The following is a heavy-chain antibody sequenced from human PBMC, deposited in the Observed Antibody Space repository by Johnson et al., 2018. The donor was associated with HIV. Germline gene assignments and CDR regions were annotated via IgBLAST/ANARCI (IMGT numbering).Heavy chain of an antibody. CDR1: GFSFDDYG. V-gene: IGHV3-20*04. Sequence: EVQLVESGGRVVRPGGSLTLSCAASGFSFDDYGMTWVRQIAGKGLEWVSGINWNGGATGYADSVKGRFTISRDNAKNSLYLQMNSLRAEDTAVYYCARDQGGQWLAYDAFDIWGQGTMVTVSS. CDR2: INWNGGAT. J-gene: IGHJ3*02. CDR3: ARDQGGQWLAYDAFDI. D-gene: IGHD6-19*01.